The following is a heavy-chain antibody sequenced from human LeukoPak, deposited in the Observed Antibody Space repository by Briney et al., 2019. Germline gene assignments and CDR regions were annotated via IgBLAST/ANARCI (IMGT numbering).Heavy chain of an antibody. CDR1: GFIFNNYW. V-gene: IGHV3-7*01. CDR2: INEDGSAK. CDR3: ARDFYDGFALDY. J-gene: IGHJ4*02. D-gene: IGHD2/OR15-2a*01. Sequence: GGSLRLSCAPSGFIFNNYWMSWVRQAPGKGLEWVASINEDGSAKYYMDSVKGRFTISRDNAKNSMDLQMNSLRAEDTAVYYCARDFYDGFALDYWGQGTLVTVSS.